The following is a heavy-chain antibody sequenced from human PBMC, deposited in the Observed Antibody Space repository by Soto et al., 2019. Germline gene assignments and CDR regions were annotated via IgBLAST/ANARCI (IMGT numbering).Heavy chain of an antibody. CDR2: ISYDGSNK. CDR1: GFTFSSYA. Sequence: QVQLVESGGGVVQPGRSLRLSCAASGFTFSSYAMHWVRQAPGKGLEWVAVISYDGSNKYYADSVKGRFTISRDNSKNTLYLQMNSLRAEDTAVYYCARGQSGSYYYYGMDVWGQGTTVTVSS. D-gene: IGHD1-26*01. J-gene: IGHJ6*02. V-gene: IGHV3-30-3*01. CDR3: ARGQSGSYYYYGMDV.